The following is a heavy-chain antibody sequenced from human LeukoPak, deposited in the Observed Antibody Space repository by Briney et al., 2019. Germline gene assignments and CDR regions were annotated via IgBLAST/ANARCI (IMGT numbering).Heavy chain of an antibody. CDR1: GFIFSNFW. Sequence: GGSLRLSCAASGFIFSNFWMHWVRQVPGKGLVWVSRINNDGSSTNYADSVKGRFTISRDNAKNTLYLQMSSLRVDDTAVYYCAKAASSSWPSYYYGMDVWGQGTTVTVSS. D-gene: IGHD6-13*01. V-gene: IGHV3-74*01. CDR2: INNDGSST. CDR3: AKAASSSWPSYYYGMDV. J-gene: IGHJ6*02.